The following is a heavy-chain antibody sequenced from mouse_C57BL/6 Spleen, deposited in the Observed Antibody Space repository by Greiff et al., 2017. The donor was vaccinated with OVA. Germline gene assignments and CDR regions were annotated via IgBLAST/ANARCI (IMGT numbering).Heavy chain of an antibody. J-gene: IGHJ2*02. D-gene: IGHD1-1*01. CDR3: ARRGDGSSYDY. CDR1: GYTFTDYY. V-gene: IGHV1-26*01. Sequence: EVQLQQSGPELVKPGASVKISCKASGYTFTDYYMNWVKQSHGKSLEWIGDINPNNGGTSYNQKFKGKATLTVDKSSSTAYMELRSLTSEDSAVYYCARRGDGSSYDYWGQGTSLTVSS. CDR2: INPNNGGT.